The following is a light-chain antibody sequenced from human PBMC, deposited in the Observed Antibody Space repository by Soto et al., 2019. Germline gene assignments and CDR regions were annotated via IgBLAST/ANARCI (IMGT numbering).Light chain of an antibody. V-gene: IGKV3-20*01. CDR2: GAS. CDR1: QSVSSN. J-gene: IGKJ5*01. CDR3: RQYGNSPIT. Sequence: PVEIATLSFMASQSVSSNLAWYQQKPGQAPRLLISGASSRATGIPDRFSGGGSGTDFTLTISRLEPEDFALYYCRQYGNSPITFGQGTRLEIK.